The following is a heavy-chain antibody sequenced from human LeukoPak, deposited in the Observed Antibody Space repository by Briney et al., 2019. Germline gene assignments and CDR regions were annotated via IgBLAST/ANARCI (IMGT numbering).Heavy chain of an antibody. Sequence: GRSLRLSCAASGFTFNSYGIHWVRQAPGKGLEWVAFIWYDGSNKYYADSVKGRFTISRDNSKNTLYLQMNGLRAEDTAVYYCARARTARGFDYWGQGTLVTVSS. V-gene: IGHV3-33*01. CDR2: IWYDGSNK. J-gene: IGHJ4*02. D-gene: IGHD2-21*02. CDR1: GFTFNSYG. CDR3: ARARTARGFDY.